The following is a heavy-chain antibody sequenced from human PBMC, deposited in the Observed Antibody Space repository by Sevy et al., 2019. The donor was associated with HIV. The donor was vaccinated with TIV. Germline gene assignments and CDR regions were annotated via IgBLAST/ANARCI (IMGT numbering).Heavy chain of an antibody. CDR2: IWYDGSNK. CDR3: ARGGIAARIDY. CDR1: GFTFSHYA. J-gene: IGHJ4*02. V-gene: IGHV3-33*01. Sequence: GGSLRLSCAASGFTFSHYAMHWVRQAPGKGLEWLAIIWYDGSNKYYGDSVKGRFTISRDNSKNTLYLEMNSLRAEDTVVYYCARGGIAARIDYWGQGTLVTVSS. D-gene: IGHD6-6*01.